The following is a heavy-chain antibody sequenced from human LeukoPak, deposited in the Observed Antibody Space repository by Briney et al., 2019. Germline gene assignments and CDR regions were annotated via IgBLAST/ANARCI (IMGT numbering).Heavy chain of an antibody. V-gene: IGHV4-31*03. CDR2: IYYSGST. CDR3: ATDRYDSSGYYYVY. Sequence: SETLSLTCTVSGGSISSGGYYWSWIRQHPGKGLEWIGYIYYSGSTYYNPSLKSRVTISVDTSKNQFSLKLSSVTAADTAVYYCATDRYDSSGYYYVYWGQGTLVTVSS. CDR1: GGSISSGGYY. J-gene: IGHJ4*02. D-gene: IGHD3-22*01.